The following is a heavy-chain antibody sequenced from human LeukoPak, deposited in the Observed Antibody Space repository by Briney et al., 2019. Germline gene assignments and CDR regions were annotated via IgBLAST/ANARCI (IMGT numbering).Heavy chain of an antibody. D-gene: IGHD6-13*01. V-gene: IGHV5-51*01. CDR3: ASPYSSSLSKAFDI. CDR1: GFTFTSYW. CDR2: IYPGDSDT. Sequence: GGSLRLSCAASGFTFTSYWIGWVRQMPGKGLEWMGIIYPGDSDTRYSPSFQGQVTISADKSISSAYLQLSSLKASDTAMYYCASPYSSSLSKAFDIWGQGTMVTVSS. J-gene: IGHJ3*02.